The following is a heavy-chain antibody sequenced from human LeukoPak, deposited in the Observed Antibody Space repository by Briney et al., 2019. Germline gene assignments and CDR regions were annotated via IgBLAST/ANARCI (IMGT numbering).Heavy chain of an antibody. J-gene: IGHJ6*03. CDR2: IWSDGNNR. Sequence: PGGSLRLSCAASGFTFRNYGMHWVRQATGKGLEWVSFIWSDGNNRFYADSVEGRFAISRDNSKNMLYLQMDSLRPEDTAVYYCAKDPGASVSGFYMDVWGKGTTVIVSS. D-gene: IGHD2-8*02. V-gene: IGHV3-30*02. CDR1: GFTFRNYG. CDR3: AKDPGASVSGFYMDV.